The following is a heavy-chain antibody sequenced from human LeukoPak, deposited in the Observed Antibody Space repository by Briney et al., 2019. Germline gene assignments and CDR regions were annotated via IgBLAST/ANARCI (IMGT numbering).Heavy chain of an antibody. Sequence: GGSLRLSCAASGFIFSSYAMQWVRQAPGKGLEWVAVVSYDGSNKYYADSVKGRFTISRDNSKNTLYVQMNSLRAEDTAVYYCTRANNRRGYGYGYDAFDIWGQGTMVTVSS. CDR2: VSYDGSNK. V-gene: IGHV3-30*04. D-gene: IGHD5-18*01. J-gene: IGHJ3*02. CDR1: GFIFSSYA. CDR3: TRANNRRGYGYGYDAFDI.